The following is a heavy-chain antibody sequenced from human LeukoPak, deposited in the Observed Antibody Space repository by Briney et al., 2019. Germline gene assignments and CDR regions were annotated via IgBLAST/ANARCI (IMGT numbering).Heavy chain of an antibody. CDR3: ARQYPVVWGSYHPPFDS. D-gene: IGHD3-16*01. J-gene: IGHJ4*02. CDR1: GGSISSSSYY. Sequence: TSETLSLTCTVSGGSISSSSYYWGWIRQPPGKGLEWIGSFYYTGSTYFNPSLNSRVTISVDTSKNQFSLKLSSVAAADTAVYYCARQYPVVWGSYHPPFDSWGKGTMVTVSS. CDR2: FYYTGST. V-gene: IGHV4-39*01.